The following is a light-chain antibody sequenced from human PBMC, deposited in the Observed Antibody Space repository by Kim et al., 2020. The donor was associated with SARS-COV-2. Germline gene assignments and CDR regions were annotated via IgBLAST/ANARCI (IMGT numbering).Light chain of an antibody. CDR2: EVT. CDR3: SSYTVSSTFV. CDR1: SSDIGAYNY. V-gene: IGLV2-8*01. Sequence: GQSVTISCTGTSSDIGAYNYVSWYQQHPGKAPKFMIYEVTKRPSGVPDRFYGSKSGNTASLTISGLQAEDEADYFCSSYTVSSTFVFGTGTKVTVL. J-gene: IGLJ1*01.